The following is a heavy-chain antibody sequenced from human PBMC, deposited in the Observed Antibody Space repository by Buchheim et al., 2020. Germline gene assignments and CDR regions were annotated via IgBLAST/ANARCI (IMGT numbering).Heavy chain of an antibody. CDR1: GYSFTSYW. CDR2: IYPGDSDT. V-gene: IGHV5-51*01. D-gene: IGHD5-18*01. CDR3: ARQRLGEYSYGLDYYYYGMDV. J-gene: IGHJ6*02. Sequence: EVQLVQSGAEVKKPGESLKISCKGSGYSFTSYWIGWVRPMPGKGLDWMGIIYPGDSDTRYSPSFQGQVTISADKSISTAYPQWSSLKASETAMYYCARQRLGEYSYGLDYYYYGMDVWGQGTT.